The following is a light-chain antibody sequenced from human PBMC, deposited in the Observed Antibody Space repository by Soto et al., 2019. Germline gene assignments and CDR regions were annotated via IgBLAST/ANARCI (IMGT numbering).Light chain of an antibody. CDR2: WAS. J-gene: IGKJ1*01. CDR1: QSVLYTSNNQNY. V-gene: IGKV4-1*01. Sequence: DIVMTQSPESLAVSLGERATISCKSSQSVLYTSNNQNYLAWYQQKPGQPPKLLIYWASTRESGVPDRISGGGSGTDFTLTINSLQAEDVAVYYCQQYYSSPPWTFGQGTKVDIK. CDR3: QQYYSSPPWT.